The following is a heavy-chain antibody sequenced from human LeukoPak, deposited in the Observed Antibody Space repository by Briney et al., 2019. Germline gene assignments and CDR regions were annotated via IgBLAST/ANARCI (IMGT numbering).Heavy chain of an antibody. Sequence: PSETLSLTCAVYGGSFSGYYWSWIRQPPGKGLEWIGEINHSGSTNYNPSLKSRVTISVDTSKNQFSLKLSSVTAADTAVYYCARVDFWSGYPHYYYYYGTDVWGQGTTVTVSS. CDR3: ARVDFWSGYPHYYYYYGTDV. CDR1: GGSFSGYY. V-gene: IGHV4-34*01. D-gene: IGHD3-3*01. J-gene: IGHJ6*02. CDR2: INHSGST.